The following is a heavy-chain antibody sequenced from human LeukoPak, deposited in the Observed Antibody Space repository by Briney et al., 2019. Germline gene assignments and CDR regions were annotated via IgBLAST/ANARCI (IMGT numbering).Heavy chain of an antibody. V-gene: IGHV3-48*01. Sequence: GGSLRLSCVASGFTFTTSSMNWVRQAPGKGLEVVSYISGSGSTIYYADSVKGRFTIARDNAKNSLYLQMNSLRAEDTAVYYCARVFRPSLTVFIIRGAFDIWGQGTMVTVSS. J-gene: IGHJ3*02. D-gene: IGHD3-3*01. CDR2: ISGSGSTI. CDR3: ARVFRPSLTVFIIRGAFDI. CDR1: GFTFTTSS.